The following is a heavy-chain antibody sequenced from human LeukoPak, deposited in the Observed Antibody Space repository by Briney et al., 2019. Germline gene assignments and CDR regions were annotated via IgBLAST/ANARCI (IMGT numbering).Heavy chain of an antibody. CDR3: ARDEFSRHWFDP. J-gene: IGHJ5*02. D-gene: IGHD6-6*01. CDR2: INHSGST. V-gene: IGHV4-34*01. CDR1: GGSFSGYY. Sequence: SETLSLTCAVYGGSFSGYYWSWIRQPLGKGLEWIGEINHSGSTNYNPSLKSRVTISVDTSKNQFSLKLSSVTAADTAVYYCARDEFSRHWFDPWGQGTLVTVSS.